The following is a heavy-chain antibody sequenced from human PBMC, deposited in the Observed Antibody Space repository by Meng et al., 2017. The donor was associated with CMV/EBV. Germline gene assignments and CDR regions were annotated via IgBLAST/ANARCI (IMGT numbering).Heavy chain of an antibody. CDR2: IKSKTDGGTT. CDR1: GFTFSNAW. V-gene: IGHV3-15*01. CDR3: TTDQPFWSGYTYYFDY. Sequence: GESLKISCAASGFTFSNAWMSWVRQAPGKGLEWVGRIKSKTDGGTTDYAAPVKGRFTISRDDSKNTLYLQMHSLKTEDTAVYYCTTDQPFWSGYTYYFDYWGQGTLVTVSS. J-gene: IGHJ4*02. D-gene: IGHD3-3*02.